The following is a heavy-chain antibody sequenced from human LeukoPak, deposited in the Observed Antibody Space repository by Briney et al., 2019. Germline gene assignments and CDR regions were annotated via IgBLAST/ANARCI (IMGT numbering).Heavy chain of an antibody. Sequence: GGSLRLSCAASGFTFDDYAMHWVRQAPGKGLEWVSGISWNSGSIGYADSVKGRFTISRDNAKNSLYLQMNSLRAEDTALYYRAKDSGPVSSSSDYWGQGTLVTVSS. CDR2: ISWNSGSI. CDR1: GFTFDDYA. CDR3: AKDSGPVSSSSDY. D-gene: IGHD6-13*01. V-gene: IGHV3-9*01. J-gene: IGHJ4*02.